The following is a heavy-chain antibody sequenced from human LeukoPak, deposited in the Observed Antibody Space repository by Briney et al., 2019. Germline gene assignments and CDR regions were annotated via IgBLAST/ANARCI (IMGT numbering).Heavy chain of an antibody. D-gene: IGHD6-19*01. V-gene: IGHV3-48*03. Sequence: GGSLRLSCAASGFTFSSYEMNWVRQAPGKGLEWVSYISSSGSTRYYADSVEGRFTISRDNAKNSLYLQMNSLRAEDTGVYYCARDGSGWYDYWGQGILVTVSS. CDR3: ARDGSGWYDY. CDR1: GFTFSSYE. CDR2: ISSSGSTR. J-gene: IGHJ4*02.